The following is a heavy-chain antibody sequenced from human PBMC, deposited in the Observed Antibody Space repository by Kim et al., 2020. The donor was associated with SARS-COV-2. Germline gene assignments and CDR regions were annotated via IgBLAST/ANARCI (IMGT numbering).Heavy chain of an antibody. J-gene: IGHJ6*02. Sequence: VKGRLTSSRDNAKNSLYLQMNSLRAEDTAVYYCARDRGYSGPYNYYYGMDVWGQGTTVTVSS. D-gene: IGHD5-12*01. CDR3: ARDRGYSGPYNYYYGMDV. V-gene: IGHV3-11*06.